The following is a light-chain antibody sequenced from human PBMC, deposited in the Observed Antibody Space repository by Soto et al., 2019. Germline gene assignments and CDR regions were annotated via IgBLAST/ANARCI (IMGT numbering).Light chain of an antibody. J-gene: IGLJ1*01. Sequence: QSVLTQPASVSGSPGQSITISCTGTISDVGGYNYVSLYQQHPGKAHKLMIYEVSNRPSGVSNRFSGSKSGNTASLTISGLQAEDEADYYYSSYTSSSIDYVFGTGTKLTVL. V-gene: IGLV2-14*01. CDR3: SSYTSSSIDYV. CDR2: EVS. CDR1: ISDVGGYNY.